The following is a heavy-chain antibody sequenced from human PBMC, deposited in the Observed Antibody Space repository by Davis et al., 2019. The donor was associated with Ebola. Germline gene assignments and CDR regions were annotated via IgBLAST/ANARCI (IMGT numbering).Heavy chain of an antibody. Sequence: AASVKVSCKASGYTFTNYYMHWVRQAPGQGLEWMGMINPNDGRTIYAQKFHGRVTMTEDTSTDTAYMELRGLRSEDTAVYYCTIGGTTGGFDYWGQGTLVTVSS. CDR1: GYTFTNYY. J-gene: IGHJ4*02. CDR3: TIGGTTGGFDY. CDR2: INPNDGRT. V-gene: IGHV1-46*01. D-gene: IGHD1-14*01.